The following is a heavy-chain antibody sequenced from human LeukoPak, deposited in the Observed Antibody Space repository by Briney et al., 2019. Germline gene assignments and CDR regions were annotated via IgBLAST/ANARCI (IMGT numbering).Heavy chain of an antibody. CDR3: ASGYCDILTGYYGYYYMDV. D-gene: IGHD3-9*01. Sequence: VASVKVSCKASGYTFTGYYMHWVRQAPGQGLEWMGWINPNSGGTNYAQKFQGRVTMTRDTSISTAYMDLSRLRSDDTAVYYCASGYCDILTGYYGYYYMDVWGKGTTVTVSS. CDR2: INPNSGGT. J-gene: IGHJ6*03. CDR1: GYTFTGYY. V-gene: IGHV1-2*02.